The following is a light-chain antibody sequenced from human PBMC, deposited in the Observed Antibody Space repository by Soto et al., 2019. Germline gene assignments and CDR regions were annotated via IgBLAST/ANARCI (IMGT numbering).Light chain of an antibody. CDR2: DAS. CDR3: QQRSALPPYT. CDR1: QSVSSF. J-gene: IGKJ2*01. Sequence: EIVLTQSPATVSLSPGAPATLSCRASQSVSSFLAWYQKKPGQSPRLLIYDASTSATGIPARFSGSGSGTDFTLTISGLEPEDFAVYYCQQRSALPPYTFGQWTKLEIK. V-gene: IGKV3-11*01.